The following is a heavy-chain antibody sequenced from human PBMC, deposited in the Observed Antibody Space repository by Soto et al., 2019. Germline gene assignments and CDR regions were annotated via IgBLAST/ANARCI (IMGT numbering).Heavy chain of an antibody. Sequence: GGSLRLSCASSGLTFSSYSMNWVRQAPGKGLEWVSSISSGISYIYYADSVKGRFTISRDNAKNSLYLQMNSLRAEDTAVYYCARGYDSCWRGAFDIWGHGTMVT. CDR2: ISSGISYI. V-gene: IGHV3-21*01. CDR3: ARGYDSCWRGAFDI. CDR1: GLTFSSYS. D-gene: IGHD3-22*01. J-gene: IGHJ3*02.